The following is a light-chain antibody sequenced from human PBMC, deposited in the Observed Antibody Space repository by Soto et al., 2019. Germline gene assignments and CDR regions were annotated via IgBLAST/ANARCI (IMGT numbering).Light chain of an antibody. CDR1: ISNIGSNT. Sequence: QAVVTQPPSASGTPGQRVTISCSGGISNIGSNTVNWYQQLPGTAPKLLIYNNNERPSGVPDRFSGSKFGNTASLTVSGLQAEDEADYYCSSYVGSNNLLFGGGTKLTVL. J-gene: IGLJ2*01. CDR3: SSYVGSNNLL. V-gene: IGLV1-44*01. CDR2: NNN.